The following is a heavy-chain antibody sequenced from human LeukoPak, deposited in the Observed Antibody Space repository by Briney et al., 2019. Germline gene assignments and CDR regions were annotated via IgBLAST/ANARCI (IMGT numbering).Heavy chain of an antibody. CDR3: ARAVTTGYFDL. CDR2: IYSGGNT. D-gene: IGHD4-11*01. J-gene: IGHJ2*01. Sequence: GGSLRLSCAASGFTVRDNYMSWARQAPGKGLEWVSLIYSGGNTFYPDSVRGRFTISRDDPKNTLSLQMNSLRAEDTAVYHCARAVTTGYFDLWGRGTLVTVSS. V-gene: IGHV3-66*01. CDR1: GFTVRDNY.